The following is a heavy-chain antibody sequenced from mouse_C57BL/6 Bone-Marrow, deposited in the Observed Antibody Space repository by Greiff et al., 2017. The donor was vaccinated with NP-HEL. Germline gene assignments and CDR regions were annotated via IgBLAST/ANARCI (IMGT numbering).Heavy chain of an antibody. CDR2: IDPEDGET. J-gene: IGHJ1*03. CDR1: GFNFKDYY. V-gene: IGHV14-2*01. CDR3: ARRFTTVVAPGFDV. Sequence: VQLQQSGAELVKPGASVKLSCTASGFNFKDYYMHWVNQRPEQGLEWIGRIDPEDGETKYAPKFQGQATITADTSSNTAYLQLSSLTSEDTAVYYCARRFTTVVAPGFDVWGTGTTVTVSS. D-gene: IGHD1-1*01.